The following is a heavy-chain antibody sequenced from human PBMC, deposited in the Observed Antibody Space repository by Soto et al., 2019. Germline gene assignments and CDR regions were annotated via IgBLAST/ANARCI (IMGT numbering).Heavy chain of an antibody. CDR1: GDSITTSKW. Sequence: SETLSLTCVVSGDSITTSKWWSWVRQPPGKGLEWIGEIYHSGSTTYSPSLKSRVTLSVDKSRNEFSLRLNDVTAADTAIYFCARVPRRARYTLDAFAVLGQGPVVT. J-gene: IGHJ3*01. V-gene: IGHV4-4*02. D-gene: IGHD2-2*02. CDR3: ARVPRRARYTLDAFAV. CDR2: IYHSGST.